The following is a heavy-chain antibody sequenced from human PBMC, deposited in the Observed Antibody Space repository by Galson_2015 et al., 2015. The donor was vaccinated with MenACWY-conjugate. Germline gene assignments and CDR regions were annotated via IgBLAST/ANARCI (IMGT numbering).Heavy chain of an antibody. CDR3: ARWVAVKMIEY. J-gene: IGHJ4*02. CDR2: IHYSGST. D-gene: IGHD6-19*01. CDR1: GASISTGY. V-gene: IGHV4-59*01. Sequence: ETLSLTCSVSGASISTGYWSWIRQPPGEGLEWIGYIHYSGSTKYNPSLKTRITMSLDTSENQFSLKLSSVTAADTAVYYCARWVAVKMIEYCGQGTLVTVSS.